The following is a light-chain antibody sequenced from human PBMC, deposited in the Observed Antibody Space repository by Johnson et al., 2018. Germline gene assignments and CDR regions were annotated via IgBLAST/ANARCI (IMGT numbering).Light chain of an antibody. J-gene: IGLJ1*01. CDR1: SSNIGNNY. CDR2: GNN. Sequence: QSVLTQPPSVSAAPGQKVTISCSGSSSNIGNNYVSWYQQLPGTAPKLLIYGNNKRPSGIPDRFSGSKSGTSATLGITGLQTGDEADYYCGTCDSSLSAGNVCGTGTKVTGL. CDR3: GTCDSSLSAGNV. V-gene: IGLV1-51*02.